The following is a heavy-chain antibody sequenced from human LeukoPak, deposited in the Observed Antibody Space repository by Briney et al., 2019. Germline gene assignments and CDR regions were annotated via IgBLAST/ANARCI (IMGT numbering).Heavy chain of an antibody. J-gene: IGHJ4*02. V-gene: IGHV3-48*03. CDR3: ARELGSPQSHNIDY. Sequence: GGSLRLSCAASGFTFSSYEMNWVRQAPGKGLEWVSYISSSGSTIYYADSVKGRFTISRDNAKNSLYLQMNSLRAEDTAVYYCARELGSPQSHNIDYWGQGTLVTVSS. CDR2: ISSSGSTI. D-gene: IGHD5-24*01. CDR1: GFTFSSYE.